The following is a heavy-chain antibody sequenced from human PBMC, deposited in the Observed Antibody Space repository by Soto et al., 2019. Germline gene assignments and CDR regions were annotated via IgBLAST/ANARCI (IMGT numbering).Heavy chain of an antibody. Sequence: PGGSLRLSCEASGFIFKDYAMTWVRQAPGAGLEWVSTISSGGSTFYAESVRGRFTISRDNSKNTLYLQLNSLKTDDTAVNFCGKSERGGSSWLEDWGQGSLVTVSS. CDR2: ISSGGST. CDR1: GFIFKDYA. V-gene: IGHV3-23*01. J-gene: IGHJ4*02. D-gene: IGHD6-13*01. CDR3: GKSERGGSSWLED.